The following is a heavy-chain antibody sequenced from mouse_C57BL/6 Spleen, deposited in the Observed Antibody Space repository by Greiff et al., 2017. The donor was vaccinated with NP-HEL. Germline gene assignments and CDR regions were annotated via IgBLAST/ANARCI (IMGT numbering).Heavy chain of an antibody. D-gene: IGHD1-1*01. V-gene: IGHV1-80*01. CDR2: IYPGDGDT. Sequence: QVQLKESGAELVKPGASVKISCKASGYAFSSYWMNWVKQRPGKGLEWIGQIYPGDGDTNYNGKFKGKATLTADKSSSTAYMQLSSLTSEDSAVYFCANYYCGAWFAYWGQGTLVTVSA. J-gene: IGHJ3*01. CDR3: ANYYCGAWFAY. CDR1: GYAFSSYW.